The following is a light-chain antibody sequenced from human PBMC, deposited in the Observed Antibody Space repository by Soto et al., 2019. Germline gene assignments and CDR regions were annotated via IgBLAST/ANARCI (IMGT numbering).Light chain of an antibody. CDR1: QSVSKY. J-gene: IGKJ1*01. Sequence: EIVLTLSPGTLALSPGEGATLSCRASQSVSKYLAWYQQKPGQAPRLLIYGASSRATGIPDSFSGSGSGTDFTLTISRLEPEDFAVYYCQQYGGSPQTFGQGTKVEIK. CDR2: GAS. V-gene: IGKV3-20*01. CDR3: QQYGGSPQT.